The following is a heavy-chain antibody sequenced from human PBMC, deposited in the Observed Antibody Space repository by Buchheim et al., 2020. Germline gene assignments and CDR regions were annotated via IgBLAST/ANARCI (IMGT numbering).Heavy chain of an antibody. CDR3: AKLMRGPWNFDL. D-gene: IGHD2-8*01. Sequence: EVQLVESGGGLVQPGGSLRLSCVASGFTFSSSWMSWVRQVLGKGLEWVANINQDGGEKSYVTSVKGRLTISRDNGKNSVYLQLSSLRVEDTAVYYCAKLMRGPWNFDLWGRGTL. J-gene: IGHJ2*01. CDR1: GFTFSSSW. CDR2: INQDGGEK. V-gene: IGHV3-7*01.